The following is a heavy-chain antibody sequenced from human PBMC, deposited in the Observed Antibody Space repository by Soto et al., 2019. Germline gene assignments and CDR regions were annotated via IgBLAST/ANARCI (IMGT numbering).Heavy chain of an antibody. V-gene: IGHV3-23*01. CDR2: ISGSGGST. CDR1: GFTFSSYA. Sequence: GGSLRLSCAASGFTFSSYAMSWVRQAPGKGLEWVSAISGSGGSTYYADSVKGRFTISRDNSKNTLYLQMNSLRAEDTAVYYCAKDSLRYYDILTGYPYMDVWGKGTTVTVSS. J-gene: IGHJ6*03. CDR3: AKDSLRYYDILTGYPYMDV. D-gene: IGHD3-9*01.